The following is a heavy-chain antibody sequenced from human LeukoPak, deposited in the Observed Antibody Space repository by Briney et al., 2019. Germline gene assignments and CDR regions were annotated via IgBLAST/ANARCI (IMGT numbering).Heavy chain of an antibody. Sequence: SETLSLTCTVSGGSIRGVNRFWDWIRQPPGKVLEWIGTIFYTGTTYYNPPLKSRVTMSIDTSKNQFSLQLSTVTAADMAVYYCARRLGVETYFDYWGQGALVTVSS. D-gene: IGHD3-10*01. CDR3: ARRLGVETYFDY. V-gene: IGHV4-39*01. CDR2: IFYTGTT. J-gene: IGHJ4*02. CDR1: GGSIRGVNRF.